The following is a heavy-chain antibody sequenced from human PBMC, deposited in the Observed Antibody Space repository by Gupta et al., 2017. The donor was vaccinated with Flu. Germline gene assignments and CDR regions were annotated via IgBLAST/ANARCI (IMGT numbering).Heavy chain of an antibody. V-gene: IGHV4-59*11. D-gene: IGHD3-16*01. J-gene: IGHJ4*02. CDR3: ARSFTYGFESGGIDY. Sequence: QVPLQESGPRLVKASETLSLTCIVSGGSIRSHSWSWIRHSPGKGLEWIGEVFDTGSANYNPSLKSRVTISADRSKNHFSLSLTSVTAADTALYFCARSFTYGFESGGIDYWGQGTQVTVLS. CDR2: VFDTGSA. CDR1: GGSIRSHS.